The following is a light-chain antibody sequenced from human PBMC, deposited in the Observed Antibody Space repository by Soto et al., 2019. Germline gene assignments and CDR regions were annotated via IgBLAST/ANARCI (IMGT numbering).Light chain of an antibody. CDR1: QSVASTY. V-gene: IGKV3-20*01. J-gene: IGKJ4*01. Sequence: ETVLTQSPGTLSLSPGERATLSCMASQSVASTYLAWYQQKPGQAPRLLIYAADTRATGIPDRFSGSGSGTDFTLTISGLEAEDFAVYYCQQYGYSSLTFGGGTKVDIK. CDR2: AAD. CDR3: QQYGYSSLT.